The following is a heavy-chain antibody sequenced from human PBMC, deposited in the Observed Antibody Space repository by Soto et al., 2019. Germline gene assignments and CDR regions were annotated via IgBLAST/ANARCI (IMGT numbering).Heavy chain of an antibody. V-gene: IGHV4-39*01. Sequence: QLQLQESGPGLVKPSETLSLTCTVSGGSISSSSYYWGWIRQPPGKGLEWIGSIYYSGSTYYNPSLKSRVTLSVDPSTNQSPLKLRPVTAPDTAVHYCARQPIVGATRVGFDPWGQGTLVTVSS. J-gene: IGHJ5*02. D-gene: IGHD1-26*01. CDR1: GGSISSSSYY. CDR3: ARQPIVGATRVGFDP. CDR2: IYYSGST.